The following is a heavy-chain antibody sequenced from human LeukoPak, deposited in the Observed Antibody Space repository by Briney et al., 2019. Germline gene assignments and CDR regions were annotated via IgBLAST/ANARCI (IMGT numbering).Heavy chain of an antibody. CDR2: ISYDGSNK. V-gene: IGHV3-30*18. Sequence: GGSLRLSCAASGFTFSSYGMHWVRQAPGKGLEWVAVISYDGSNKYYADSVKGRFTISRDNSKNTLYLQMNSLRAEDTAVYYCAKGRKLLPPRGAFDYWGQGTLVTVSS. CDR3: AKGRKLLPPRGAFDY. D-gene: IGHD3-22*01. J-gene: IGHJ4*02. CDR1: GFTFSSYG.